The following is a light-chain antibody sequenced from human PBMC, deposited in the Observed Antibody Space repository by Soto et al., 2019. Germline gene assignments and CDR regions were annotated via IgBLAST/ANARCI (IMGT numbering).Light chain of an antibody. CDR2: EVS. J-gene: IGLJ2*01. CDR1: SSDVGGYNY. CDR3: TSYTSSSTLV. Sequence: QSALTQPASVSGSPGQSITISCTGTSSDVGGYNYVSWYQQHPGKAPKIIIYEVSNRPSGVSNRFSGSKSGNTASLTISGLQAEDEADYYCTSYTSSSTLVFGGGTKLTVL. V-gene: IGLV2-14*01.